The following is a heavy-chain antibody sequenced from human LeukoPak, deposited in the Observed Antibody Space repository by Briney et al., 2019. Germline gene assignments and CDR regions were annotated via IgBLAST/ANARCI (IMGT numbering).Heavy chain of an antibody. V-gene: IGHV3-21*01. CDR2: ISSSSYFI. D-gene: IGHD3-10*01. Sequence: GGSLRLSCAASGFTFSTYTMNWVRQAPGKGLEWVSSISSSSYFIYYADSVRGRFTISRDNAKNSLYLQMNSLRDEDTAVYYCAKDLIRDRWFGESWGQGTLVTVSS. CDR3: AKDLIRDRWFGES. J-gene: IGHJ5*02. CDR1: GFTFSTYT.